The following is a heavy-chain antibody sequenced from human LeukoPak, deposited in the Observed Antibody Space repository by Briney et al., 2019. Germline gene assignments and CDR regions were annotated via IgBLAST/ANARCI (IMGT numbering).Heavy chain of an antibody. D-gene: IGHD2-2*01. Sequence: GGSLRLSCAASGFTVSSNYMSWVRQAPGKGLEWVSGINWNGGSTGYADSVKGRFTISRDNAKNSLYLQMNSLRAEDTALYYCARKVGVYCSSTSCYAGAFDIWGQGTMVTASS. J-gene: IGHJ3*02. CDR3: ARKVGVYCSSTSCYAGAFDI. CDR1: GFTVSSNY. CDR2: INWNGGST. V-gene: IGHV3-20*04.